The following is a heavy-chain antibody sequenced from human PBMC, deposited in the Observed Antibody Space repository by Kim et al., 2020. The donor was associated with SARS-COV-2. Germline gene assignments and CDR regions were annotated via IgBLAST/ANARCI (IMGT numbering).Heavy chain of an antibody. CDR3: ARDEAVAFDI. V-gene: IGHV6-1*01. Sequence: YNDYAVSVKSRITINPDTSKNQFSLQLNSVTPEDTAVYYCARDEAVAFDIWGQGTMVTVSS. J-gene: IGHJ3*02. CDR2: YN. D-gene: IGHD6-19*01.